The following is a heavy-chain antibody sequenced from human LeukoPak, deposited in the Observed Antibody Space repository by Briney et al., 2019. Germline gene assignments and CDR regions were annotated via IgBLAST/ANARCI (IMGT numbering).Heavy chain of an antibody. J-gene: IGHJ5*02. CDR2: INHSGST. V-gene: IGHV4-34*01. CDR3: ARRTGRGTVP. D-gene: IGHD3-10*01. CDR1: GGSFSGYY. Sequence: PSETLSLTCAVCGGSFSGYYWSWIRQPPGKGLEWIGEINHSGSTNYNPSLKSRVTISVDTSKNQFSLKLSSVTAADTAVYYCARRTGRGTVPWGQGTLVTVSS.